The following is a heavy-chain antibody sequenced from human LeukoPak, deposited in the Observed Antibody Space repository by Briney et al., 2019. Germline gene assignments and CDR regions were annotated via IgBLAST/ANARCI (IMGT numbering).Heavy chain of an antibody. J-gene: IGHJ4*02. V-gene: IGHV4-39*07. CDR2: IYYSGST. CDR1: GGSISGSSYY. CDR3: AREGSSGSC. Sequence: PSETLSLTCTVSGGSISGSSYYWGWIRQPPGKGLEWIGSIYYSGSTYYNPSLKSRVTISVDTSKNQFSLKLSSVTAADTAVYYCAREGSSGSCWGQGTLVTVSS. D-gene: IGHD6-19*01.